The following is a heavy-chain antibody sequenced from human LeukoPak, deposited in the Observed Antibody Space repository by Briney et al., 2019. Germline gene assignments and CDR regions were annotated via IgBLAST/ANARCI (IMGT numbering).Heavy chain of an antibody. CDR1: GYTFTSYA. J-gene: IGHJ3*02. D-gene: IGHD6-6*01. Sequence: ASVKVSCKASGYTFTSYAMHWVRQAPGQRLEWMGWINAGNGNTKYSQKFQGRVTITRDTSASTAYMELSSLRSEDTAVYYCATEIAARFPEDAFDIWDQGTMVTVSS. CDR2: INAGNGNT. V-gene: IGHV1-3*01. CDR3: ATEIAARFPEDAFDI.